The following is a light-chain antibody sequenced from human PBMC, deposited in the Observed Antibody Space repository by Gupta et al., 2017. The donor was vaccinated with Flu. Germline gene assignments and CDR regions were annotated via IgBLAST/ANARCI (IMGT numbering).Light chain of an antibody. V-gene: IGLV1-40*03. J-gene: IGLJ3*02. CDR2: RNN. Sequence: VIITCTGGTSTIGAGDDVHWYHHRPGAAPNLLLHRNNGRRPGVPDRFSGSKSGASASLAITGLQAEDEGDYYCQSLDSGRNSWVFGGGTRLTVL. CDR3: QSLDSGRNSWV. CDR1: TSTIGAGDD.